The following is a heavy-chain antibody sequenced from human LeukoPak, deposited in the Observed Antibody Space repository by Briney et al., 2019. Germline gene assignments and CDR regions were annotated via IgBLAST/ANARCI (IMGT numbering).Heavy chain of an antibody. CDR3: AGDQVPYGDYYY. Sequence: GGSLRLSCAASGFTVSSNYMSWVRQAPGKGLEWVSLIYSGGSTYYADSVKGRFTTSRDNSKNTLYLQMNSLRAEDTAVYYCAGDQVPYGDYYYWGQGTLVTVSS. D-gene: IGHD4-17*01. CDR1: GFTVSSNY. V-gene: IGHV3-53*01. CDR2: IYSGGST. J-gene: IGHJ4*02.